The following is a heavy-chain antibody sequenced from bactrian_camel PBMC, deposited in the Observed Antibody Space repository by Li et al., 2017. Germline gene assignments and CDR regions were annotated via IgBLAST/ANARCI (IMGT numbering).Heavy chain of an antibody. D-gene: IGHD5*01. J-gene: IGHJ4*01. CDR3: KRSAWGRCAGY. CDR1: GDTIGRYC. V-gene: IGHV3S53*01. CDR2: IESDGST. Sequence: HVQLEESGGGSVQIGGSLRLSCVASGDTIGRYCMGWFRQIPDKEREAVAGIESDGSTSYANSVKGRFTMSKDKAKDTVYLQMNSLKPEDTAMYFCKRSAWGRCAGYWGQGTQVTVS.